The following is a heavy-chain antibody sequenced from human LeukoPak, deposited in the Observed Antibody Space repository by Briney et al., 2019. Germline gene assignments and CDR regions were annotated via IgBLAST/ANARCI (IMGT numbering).Heavy chain of an antibody. Sequence: SQTLSLTCTVSGGSISSGSYYWSWIRQPAGKGLEWIGRIYTSGSTNYNPSLKSRVTISVDTSKNQFSLKLSSVTAADTAVYYCARGSGYSYGFQNYFDYWGQGTLVTVSS. CDR3: ARGSGYSYGFQNYFDY. J-gene: IGHJ4*02. CDR2: IYTSGST. V-gene: IGHV4-61*02. D-gene: IGHD5-18*01. CDR1: GGSISSGSYY.